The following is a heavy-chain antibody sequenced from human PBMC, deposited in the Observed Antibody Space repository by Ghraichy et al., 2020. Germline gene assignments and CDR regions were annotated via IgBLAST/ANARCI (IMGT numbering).Heavy chain of an antibody. CDR1: GFTFSSYA. CDR2: ISGSGGST. D-gene: IGHD3-3*01. J-gene: IGHJ5*02. CDR3: AKEGGVKDYYDFWSGYYTTQNNWFDP. Sequence: AGSLRLSCAASGFTFSSYAMSWVRQAPGKGLEWVSAISGSGGSTYYADSVKGRFTISRDNSKNTLYLQMNSLRAEDTAVYYCAKEGGVKDYYDFWSGYYTTQNNWFDPWGQGTLVTVSS. V-gene: IGHV3-23*01.